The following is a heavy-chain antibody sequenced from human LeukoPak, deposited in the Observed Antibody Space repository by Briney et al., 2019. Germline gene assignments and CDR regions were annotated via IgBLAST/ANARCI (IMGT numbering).Heavy chain of an antibody. J-gene: IGHJ3*02. Sequence: ASVKVSCKASGGTFSSYAISRVRQAPGQGLEWMGRIIPILGIANYAQKFQGRVTITADKSTSTAYMELSSLRSEDSAVYYCARSAGGAFDIWGQGTMVTVSS. D-gene: IGHD6-19*01. V-gene: IGHV1-69*04. CDR3: ARSAGGAFDI. CDR2: IIPILGIA. CDR1: GGTFSSYA.